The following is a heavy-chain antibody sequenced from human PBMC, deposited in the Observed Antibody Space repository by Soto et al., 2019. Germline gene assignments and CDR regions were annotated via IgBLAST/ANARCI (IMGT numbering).Heavy chain of an antibody. CDR1: GGSMRSTNYY. CDR3: VRQVGDYYFDQ. CDR2: VFFNGIT. J-gene: IGHJ4*02. D-gene: IGHD4-17*01. V-gene: IGHV4-39*01. Sequence: KTSETLSLTCTVSGGSMRSTNYYWGWIRQPPGKGLEWIGNVFFNGITFYKPSLESRVSISVDTSKSQFSLRLNSVTAADTAVYYCVRQVGDYYFDQWRQGTLVTVSS.